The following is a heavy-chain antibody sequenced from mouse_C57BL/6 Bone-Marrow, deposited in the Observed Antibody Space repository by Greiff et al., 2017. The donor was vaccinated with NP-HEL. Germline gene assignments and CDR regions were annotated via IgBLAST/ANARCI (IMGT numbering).Heavy chain of an antibody. D-gene: IGHD1-1*01. V-gene: IGHV1-54*01. J-gene: IGHJ4*01. CDR3: ARWGKLLPRAMDY. CDR2: INPGSGGT. CDR1: GYAFTNYL. Sequence: QVQLQQSGAELVRPGTSVKVSCKASGYAFTNYLIEWVKQRPGQGLEWIGVINPGSGGTNYNEKFKGKATLTADKSSSTAYMQLSSLTSEDPAVYFCARWGKLLPRAMDYWGQGTSVTVSS.